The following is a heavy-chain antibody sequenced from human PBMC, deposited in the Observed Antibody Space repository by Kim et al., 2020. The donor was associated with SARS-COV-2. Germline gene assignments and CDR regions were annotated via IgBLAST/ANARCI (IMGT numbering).Heavy chain of an antibody. CDR2: ISVRGSST. CDR1: GFTFSSNA. V-gene: IGHV3-23*01. CDR3: AKAGWLSPPDY. J-gene: IGHJ4*02. D-gene: IGHD3-22*01. Sequence: GGSLRLSCAASGFTFSSNAMSWVRQAPGKGLEWVSAISVRGSSTYYADSVKGRFTISRDNSKNTLYLQMNSLRAEDTAVYYCAKAGWLSPPDYWGQGTLVTVSS.